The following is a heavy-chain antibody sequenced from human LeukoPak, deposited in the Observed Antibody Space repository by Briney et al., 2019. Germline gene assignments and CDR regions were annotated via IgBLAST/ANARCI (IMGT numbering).Heavy chain of an antibody. J-gene: IGHJ4*02. Sequence: SETLSLTCTVSGGSISSSSYYWGWIRQPPGKGLEWIGSIYYSGSTNYNPSLKSRVTISVDTSKNQFSLKLSSVTAADTAVYYCASYDFWSGYNDYWGQGTLVTVSS. CDR1: GGSISSSSYY. CDR3: ASYDFWSGYNDY. V-gene: IGHV4-39*07. CDR2: IYYSGST. D-gene: IGHD3-3*01.